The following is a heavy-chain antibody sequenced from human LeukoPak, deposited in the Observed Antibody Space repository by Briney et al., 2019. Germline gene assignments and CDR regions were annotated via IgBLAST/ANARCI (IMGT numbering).Heavy chain of an antibody. V-gene: IGHV4-59*01. CDR3: ARDTGQYYDILTGAYSNYYMDV. CDR1: GGSISSYY. D-gene: IGHD3-9*01. J-gene: IGHJ6*03. Sequence: SETLSLTCTVSGGSISSYYWSWIRQPPGKGLEWIGYNNDFWSTNYNPSLKSRVTLSVDTSKNQFSLNLNSATAADTAVYYCARDTGQYYDILTGAYSNYYMDVWGKGTTVTVSS. CDR2: NNDFWST.